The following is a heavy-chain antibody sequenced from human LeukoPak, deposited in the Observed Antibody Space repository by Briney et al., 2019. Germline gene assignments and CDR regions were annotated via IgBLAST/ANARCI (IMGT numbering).Heavy chain of an antibody. CDR2: IIPIFGTA. CDR3: ARSGYYYGSGSYPSVAYYYYYGMDV. D-gene: IGHD3-10*01. Sequence: SVKVSCKASGYTFTSYAISWVRQAPGQGLEWMGGIIPIFGTANYAQKFQGRVTITADESTSTAYMELSSLRSEDTAVYYCARSGYYYGSGSYPSVAYYYYYGMDVWGQGTTVTVSS. V-gene: IGHV1-69*13. CDR1: GYTFTSYA. J-gene: IGHJ6*02.